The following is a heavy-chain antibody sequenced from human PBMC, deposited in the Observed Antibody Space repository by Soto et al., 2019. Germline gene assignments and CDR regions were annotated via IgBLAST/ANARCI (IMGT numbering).Heavy chain of an antibody. CDR2: IRSKPYDGTT. CDR3: AKDLFSMVRGASYYSYGMDV. Sequence: PGGSLRLSCTASGFTFGDYAMSWFRQAPGKGLEWVGFIRSKPYDGTTEYAASARGRFTISRDDSKSIAYLQMNSLKTEDTAVYYCAKDLFSMVRGASYYSYGMDVCRQGTTVTVYS. V-gene: IGHV3-49*03. J-gene: IGHJ6*02. D-gene: IGHD3-10*01. CDR1: GFTFGDYA.